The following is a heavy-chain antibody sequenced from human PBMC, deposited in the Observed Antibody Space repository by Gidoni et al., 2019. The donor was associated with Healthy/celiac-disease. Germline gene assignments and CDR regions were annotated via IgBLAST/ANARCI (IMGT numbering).Heavy chain of an antibody. CDR1: GYTLTELS. CDR3: GGGGGQWLVPYFDY. J-gene: IGHJ4*02. V-gene: IGHV1-24*01. Sequence: QVQLVQSGAEVKKPGASVKVSCKVSGYTLTELSMHWVRQAPGKGLEWMGGFDPEDGKTIDAQKSRGRATMTEDTSKDTAYRGLSGGSSEDTAVFYGGGGGGQWLVPYFDYWGQGTLVTVSS. D-gene: IGHD6-19*01. CDR2: FDPEDGKT.